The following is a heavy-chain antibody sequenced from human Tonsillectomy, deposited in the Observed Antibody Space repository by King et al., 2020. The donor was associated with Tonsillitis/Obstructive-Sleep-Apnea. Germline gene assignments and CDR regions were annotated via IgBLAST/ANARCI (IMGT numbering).Heavy chain of an antibody. Sequence: VQLVESGAEVKKPGASVKVSCTASGYTFTSYGITWVRQAPGLGLEWMGWISAYIGETKYGQKFQGRVAMTTDTSTSTAYMELRSLRSDDTAVYYCARDYCSSGRCYSEWFDPWGQGTLVTVSS. CDR2: ISAYIGET. CDR3: ARDYCSSGRCYSEWFDP. J-gene: IGHJ5*02. CDR1: GYTFTSYG. V-gene: IGHV1-18*01. D-gene: IGHD2-15*01.